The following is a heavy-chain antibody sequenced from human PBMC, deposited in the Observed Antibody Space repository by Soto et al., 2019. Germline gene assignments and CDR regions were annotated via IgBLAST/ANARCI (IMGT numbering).Heavy chain of an antibody. CDR3: AGRFGELFLAYYYYYMDV. CDR2: ISGSGGST. V-gene: IGHV3-23*01. D-gene: IGHD3-10*01. Sequence: GGSLRLSCAASVFTFSSYAMSWVRQAPGKGLEWVSAISGSGGSTYYADSVKGRFTISRGNSKNTLYLQMNSLRAEDTAVYYCAGRFGELFLAYYYYYMDVWGKGTTVTVSS. J-gene: IGHJ6*03. CDR1: VFTFSSYA.